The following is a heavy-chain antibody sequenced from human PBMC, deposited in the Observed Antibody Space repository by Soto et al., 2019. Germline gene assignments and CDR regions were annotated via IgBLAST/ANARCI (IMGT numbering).Heavy chain of an antibody. CDR1: GFTFGDYA. Sequence: GGSLRLSCTASGFTFGDYAMSWFRQAPGKGLEWVGFIRSKAYGGTTEYAASVKGRFIISRDDSKSIAYLQMNSLKTEDTAVYYCTRDCLRTPDSGYYCYWGQGTLVTVSS. CDR3: TRDCLRTPDSGYYCY. V-gene: IGHV3-49*03. CDR2: IRSKAYGGTT. D-gene: IGHD3-9*01. J-gene: IGHJ4*02.